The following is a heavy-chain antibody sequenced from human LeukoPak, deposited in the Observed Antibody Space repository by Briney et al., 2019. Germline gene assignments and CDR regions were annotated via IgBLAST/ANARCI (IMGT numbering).Heavy chain of an antibody. D-gene: IGHD1-26*01. CDR2: INGNSGKT. V-gene: IGHV1-18*01. J-gene: IGHJ5*02. CDR1: GYTFSTYG. CDR3: ARKVGSYFEFAP. Sequence: ASVKVSCKTSGYTFSTYGLSWLRQAPGQGLEGMGGINGNSGKTHYAQKFQDSVTLTTDTTSTTYLMKMRSLRDDAAAKYYCARKVGSYFEFAPWGQGTLVTVSS.